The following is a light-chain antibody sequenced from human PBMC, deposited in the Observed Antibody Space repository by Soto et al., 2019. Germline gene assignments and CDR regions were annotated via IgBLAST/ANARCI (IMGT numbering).Light chain of an antibody. J-gene: IGKJ2*01. CDR3: QQYDTLPYT. CDR2: DAS. CDR1: QDSGNH. Sequence: DIQMTQSPSSLSASVGDRVTITCQASQDSGNHLNWYQQRPGKAPKLLIYDASNLETGVPSRFSGSGSGTDFTFTISSLQPEDIATYYCQQYDTLPYTFGQGTKLEIK. V-gene: IGKV1-33*01.